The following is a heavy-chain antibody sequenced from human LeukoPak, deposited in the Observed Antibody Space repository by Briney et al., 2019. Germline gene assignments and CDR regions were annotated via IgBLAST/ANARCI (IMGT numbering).Heavy chain of an antibody. CDR3: ARDDYSNYAGPSYGY. CDR2: ISSSSSTI. Sequence: GGSLRLPCAASGFTFSSYSMNWVRQAPGKGLEWVSYISSSSSTIYYADSVKGRFTISRDNAKNSLYLQMNSLRAEDTAVYYCARDDYSNYAGPSYGYWGQGTLVTVSS. V-gene: IGHV3-48*01. CDR1: GFTFSSYS. J-gene: IGHJ4*02. D-gene: IGHD4-11*01.